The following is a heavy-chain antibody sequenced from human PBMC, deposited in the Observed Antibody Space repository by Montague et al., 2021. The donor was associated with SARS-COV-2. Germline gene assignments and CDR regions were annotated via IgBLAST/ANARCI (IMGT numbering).Heavy chain of an antibody. CDR1: GFSFSSFV. D-gene: IGHD2-15*01. CDR2: ITGRGSDT. V-gene: IGHV3-23*01. CDR3: VKFGDCTGGSCYGFFDY. Sequence: SRRLSCAASGFSFSSFVMSWVRQSPGKGLELVSAITGRGSDTYYADSVTGRFTISRDNSKNTLYLQMNGLRDDDTAVYYCVKFGDCTGGSCYGFFDYWGQGALVTVSS. J-gene: IGHJ4*02.